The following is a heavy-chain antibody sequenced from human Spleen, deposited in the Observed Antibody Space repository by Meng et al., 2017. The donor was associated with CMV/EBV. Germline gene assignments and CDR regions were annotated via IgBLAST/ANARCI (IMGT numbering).Heavy chain of an antibody. D-gene: IGHD2-2*01. CDR1: GGSFSGYY. V-gene: IGHV4-34*01. J-gene: IGHJ5*02. Sequence: YGGSFSGYYWSWIRQPPGKGLEWIGEINHSGSTNYNPSLKSRVTISVDTSKNQFSLKLSSVTAADTAVYYCARGGGIVVVPAANWFDPWGQGTLVTVSS. CDR2: INHSGST. CDR3: ARGGGIVVVPAANWFDP.